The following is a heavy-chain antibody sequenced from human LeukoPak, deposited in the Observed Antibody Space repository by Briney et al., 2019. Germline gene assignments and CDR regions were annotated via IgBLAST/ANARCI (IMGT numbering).Heavy chain of an antibody. V-gene: IGHV3-74*01. Sequence: GGSLRLSCAASGFTFSSYWMHWVRQAPGKGLVWVSRINSDGSSTSYADSVKGRFTISRDNAKNSLYLQMNSLRAEDTAVYYCARDVIAAAVIGVFDYWGQGTLVTVSS. D-gene: IGHD6-13*01. CDR3: ARDVIAAAVIGVFDY. CDR2: INSDGSST. J-gene: IGHJ4*02. CDR1: GFTFSSYW.